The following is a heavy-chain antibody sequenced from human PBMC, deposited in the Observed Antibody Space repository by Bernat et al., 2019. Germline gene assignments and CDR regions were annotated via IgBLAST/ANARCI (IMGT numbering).Heavy chain of an antibody. CDR2: ISSSSSTI. V-gene: IGHV3-48*01. Sequence: EVQLVESGGGLVQPGGSLRLSCAASRFTFSNYSMNWVRQAPGKGLEWVSYISSSSSTIYYADSVKGRFTVSRDNAKNSLYLQMNSLRAEDTAVYYCARDNREVAVAGTTDYWGQGTLVTVSS. J-gene: IGHJ4*02. D-gene: IGHD6-19*01. CDR3: ARDNREVAVAGTTDY. CDR1: RFTFSNYS.